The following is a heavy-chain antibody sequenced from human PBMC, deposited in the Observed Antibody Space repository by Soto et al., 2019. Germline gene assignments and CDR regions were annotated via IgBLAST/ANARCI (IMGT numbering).Heavy chain of an antibody. J-gene: IGHJ6*02. CDR3: ARDVYYSHYGMDV. CDR2: ISSTSSYI. Sequence: EVQLVESGGGLVKPGGSLRLSCAASGFAFSSYSMNWVRQAPGKGLEWVSSISSTSSYISYADSLKGRFTVSRDNAENSLYLQMSSLMAEETAVYYCARDVYYSHYGMDVWGQGTTVTVSS. CDR1: GFAFSSYS. V-gene: IGHV3-21*01.